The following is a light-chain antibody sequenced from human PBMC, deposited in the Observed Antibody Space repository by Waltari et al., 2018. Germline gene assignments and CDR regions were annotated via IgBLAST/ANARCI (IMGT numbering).Light chain of an antibody. J-gene: IGLJ1*01. CDR1: SSDVGNYNF. CDR3: CSYAGSTTFYV. CDR2: EGS. V-gene: IGLV2-23*01. Sequence: QSALTQPASVSGSPGQSITISCTGTSSDVGNYNFVHWYQQHPGKAPKLMIYEGSKRPSGVSNRFSGSKSGNTASLTISGLQAEDEADYYCCSYAGSTTFYVFGTETKVTVV.